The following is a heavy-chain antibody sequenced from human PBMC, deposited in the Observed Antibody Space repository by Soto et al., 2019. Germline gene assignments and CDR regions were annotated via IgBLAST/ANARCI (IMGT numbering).Heavy chain of an antibody. CDR2: SYDSGST. CDR1: GGSISSYY. J-gene: IGHJ6*02. Sequence: QVQLQESGPGLVKPSETLSLTCTVSGGSISSYYWSWIRQPPGKGLEWIAYSYDSGSTSYSPSLQSRVTMSVDTSNNPFSLQLSSVTAADTAVYYCAGGGNTALAYYFYGMEIWGQGTTVTVSS. CDR3: AGGGNTALAYYFYGMEI. D-gene: IGHD5-18*01. V-gene: IGHV4-59*01.